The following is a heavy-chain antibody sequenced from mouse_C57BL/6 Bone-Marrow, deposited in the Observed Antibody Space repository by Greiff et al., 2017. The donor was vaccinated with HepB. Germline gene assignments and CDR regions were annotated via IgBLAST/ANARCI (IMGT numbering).Heavy chain of an antibody. J-gene: IGHJ2*01. CDR1: GFNIKDDY. Sequence: VQLQQSGAELVRPGASVKLSCTASGFNIKDDYMYWVKQRPEQGLEWIGCIDPENGDNEYATKFQGKATITADKSSNTTYLQRSSLTSEDTAVYYCTPITTVVTYWGQGTTLTVSS. CDR2: IDPENGDN. V-gene: IGHV14-4*01. CDR3: TPITTVVTY. D-gene: IGHD1-1*01.